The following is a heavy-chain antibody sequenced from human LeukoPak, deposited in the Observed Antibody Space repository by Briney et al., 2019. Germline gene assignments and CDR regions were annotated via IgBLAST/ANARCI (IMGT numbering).Heavy chain of an antibody. J-gene: IGHJ5*02. Sequence: SETLSLTCAVYAGSFSGYYWSWIRQPPGKGLEWIGEINHSGSTNFNPSLKSRVTISVDTSKNKFSLKLSSVTAADTAVYYCARGHWFDPWGQGTLVTVSP. V-gene: IGHV4-34*01. CDR2: INHSGST. CDR3: ARGHWFDP. CDR1: AGSFSGYY.